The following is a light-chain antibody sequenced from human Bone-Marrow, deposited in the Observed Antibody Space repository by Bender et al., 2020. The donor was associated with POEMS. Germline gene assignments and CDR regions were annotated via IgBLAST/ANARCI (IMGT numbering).Light chain of an antibody. V-gene: IGLV7-46*01. CDR3: FLSYSGIWV. CDR1: TGAVTSSHY. CDR2: GTT. J-gene: IGLJ3*02. Sequence: QAVVTQEPSLTVSPGGTVTLTCGSSTGAVTSSHYTYRFQQKSGQAPRTLIYGTTDKHSWTPARFSASLLGGKAALTLPGAQPEDEADCYCFLSYSGIWVFGGGTTLTVL.